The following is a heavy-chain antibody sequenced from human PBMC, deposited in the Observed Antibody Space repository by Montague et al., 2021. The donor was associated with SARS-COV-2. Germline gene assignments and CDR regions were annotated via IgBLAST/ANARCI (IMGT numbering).Heavy chain of an antibody. CDR1: GGSISSSRYY. J-gene: IGHJ6*02. D-gene: IGHD3-9*01. CDR3: ARQDDILTGYYYYGMDV. CDR2: IGYSGST. Sequence: ETLSLTGTVSGGSISSSRYYWGWIRQPPGKGLEWIGSIGYSGSTDYNXXLKSRVTISVDTSKNQFSLKLSSVTAADTAVYYCARQDDILTGYYYYGMDVWGQGTTVTVSS. V-gene: IGHV4-39*01.